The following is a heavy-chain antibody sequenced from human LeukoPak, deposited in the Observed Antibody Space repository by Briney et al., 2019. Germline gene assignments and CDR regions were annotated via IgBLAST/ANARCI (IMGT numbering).Heavy chain of an antibody. Sequence: ASVKVSCKASGSTFSDDYIHWVRQAPGQGLEWMGIINPSGGSTSYAQKFQGRVTMTRDTSTSTVYMELSSLRSEDTAVYYCARGGTVVKTLDYWGQGTLVTVSS. CDR1: GSTFSDDY. J-gene: IGHJ4*02. D-gene: IGHD4-23*01. V-gene: IGHV1-46*01. CDR2: INPSGGST. CDR3: ARGGTVVKTLDY.